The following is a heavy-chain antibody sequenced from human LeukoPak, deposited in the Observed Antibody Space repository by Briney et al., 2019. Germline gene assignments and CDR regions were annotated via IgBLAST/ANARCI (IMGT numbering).Heavy chain of an antibody. J-gene: IGHJ4*02. Sequence: SVTLSLTCAVSGGSISSSNWWTWVRQPPGKGLEWIGETWHSGSSTNYNPSLKSRVTISVDKPKSQFSLKLTSVTAADTAIYYCARGNEYTWWQWSQGTLVTVSS. CDR1: GGSISSSNW. D-gene: IGHD2-15*01. CDR3: ARGNEYTWWQ. V-gene: IGHV4-4*02. CDR2: TWHSGSST.